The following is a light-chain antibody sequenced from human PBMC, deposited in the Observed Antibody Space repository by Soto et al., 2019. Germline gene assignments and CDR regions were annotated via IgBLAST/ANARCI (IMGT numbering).Light chain of an antibody. CDR2: AAS. CDR1: QRISNY. CDR3: QQSYRPPYT. Sequence: IQMTQSPSPLSASVGDRVTITCRASQRISNYLNWYQHKPGKAPELLIYAASSLQSGVPSRFRGGGSGTDFALTISSLQPKDFGTYYCQQSYRPPYTFGQGTKMEIK. J-gene: IGKJ2*01. V-gene: IGKV1-39*01.